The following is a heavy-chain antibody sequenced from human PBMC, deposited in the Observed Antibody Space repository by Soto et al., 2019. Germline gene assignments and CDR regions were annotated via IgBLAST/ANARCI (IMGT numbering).Heavy chain of an antibody. D-gene: IGHD3-22*01. V-gene: IGHV3-23*01. CDR1: GFTFSSYA. J-gene: IGHJ4*02. Sequence: GGSLRLSCAASGFTFSSYAMSWVRQAPGKGLEWVSAISGSGGSTYYADSVKGRFTISRDNSKKTLYQQMNSLRAEDTAVHYCAKDPRSNYYDSSGYYASFDYWGQGTLVTVSS. CDR2: ISGSGGST. CDR3: AKDPRSNYYDSSGYYASFDY.